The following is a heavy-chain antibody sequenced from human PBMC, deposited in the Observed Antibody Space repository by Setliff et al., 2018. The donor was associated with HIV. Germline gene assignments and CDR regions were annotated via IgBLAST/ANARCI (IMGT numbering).Heavy chain of an antibody. Sequence: PGGSLRLSCAASGFTVDEYGMSWVRQAPGKGLAWVSGINWNGGSTGYADSVKGRFTISRDNAKNSLYLQMNSLRAEDTAVYYCAREGPFYNFWSGQAPYYYFYMDVWGKGTTVTVSS. CDR2: INWNGGST. J-gene: IGHJ6*03. D-gene: IGHD3-3*01. V-gene: IGHV3-20*04. CDR3: AREGPFYNFWSGQAPYYYFYMDV. CDR1: GFTVDEYG.